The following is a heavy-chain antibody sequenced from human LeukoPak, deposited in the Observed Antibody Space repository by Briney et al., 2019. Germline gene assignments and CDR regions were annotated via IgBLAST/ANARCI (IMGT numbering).Heavy chain of an antibody. CDR1: GFTFTDYF. V-gene: IGHV3-7*01. CDR2: IKHNGGEK. J-gene: IGHJ4*02. CDR3: ARDRGWRSSGYYLYHFDY. D-gene: IGHD3-22*01. Sequence: GGSLRLSCVASGFTFTDYFMSWVRQAPGKGLEWVASIKHNGGEKYYVDSVKGRFTISRDNAKDSLYLEMSSLRVEDTAVYYCARDRGWRSSGYYLYHFDYWGQGTLVTFAS.